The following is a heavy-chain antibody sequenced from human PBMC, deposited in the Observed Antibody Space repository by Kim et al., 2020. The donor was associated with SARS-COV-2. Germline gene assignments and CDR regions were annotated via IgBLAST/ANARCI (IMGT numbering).Heavy chain of an antibody. D-gene: IGHD3-10*01. V-gene: IGHV3-15*01. J-gene: IGHJ5*02. CDR3: TKWFSRMVRGVINH. CDR1: GFTFSNAW. CDR2: IKSKTDGGTT. Sequence: GGSLRLSCAASGFTFSNAWMSWVRQAPGKGLEWVGRIKSKTDGGTTDYAAPVKGRFTISRDDSKNTLYLQMNSLKTEDTAVYYCTKWFSRMVRGVINHWGQGTLVTVAS.